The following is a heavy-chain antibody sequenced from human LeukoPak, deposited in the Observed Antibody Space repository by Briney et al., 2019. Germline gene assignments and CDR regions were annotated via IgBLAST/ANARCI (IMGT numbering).Heavy chain of an antibody. CDR1: GFTFSSYA. Sequence: GGSLRLSCAASGFTFSSYAMSWVRQAPGKGLEWVSAVSGSGDNTYYADSVKGRFTISRDNSKNTLYLQMNSPRAEDTAVYYCAKDRGRRDGYNLNYFDYWGQGTLVTVSS. CDR3: AKDRGRRDGYNLNYFDY. D-gene: IGHD5-12*01. J-gene: IGHJ4*02. CDR2: VSGSGDNT. V-gene: IGHV3-23*01.